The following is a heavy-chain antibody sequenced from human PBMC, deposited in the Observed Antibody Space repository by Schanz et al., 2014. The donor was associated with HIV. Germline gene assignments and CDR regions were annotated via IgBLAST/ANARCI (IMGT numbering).Heavy chain of an antibody. J-gene: IGHJ5*02. CDR3: ARGQPLVQRWFDP. D-gene: IGHD6-13*01. V-gene: IGHV3-30*03. CDR1: GFTFDSYG. Sequence: QVQLVESGGGVVQPGRSLRLSCAASGFTFDSYGIHWVRQAPGKGLEWVAVISYDGRNKYYADSVKGRLTISRDNSKNTLYLQMKSLRREDTAVYYCARGQPLVQRWFDPWGQGTLVTVSP. CDR2: ISYDGRNK.